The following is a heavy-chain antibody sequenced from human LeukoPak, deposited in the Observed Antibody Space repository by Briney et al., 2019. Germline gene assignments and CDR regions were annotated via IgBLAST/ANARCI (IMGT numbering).Heavy chain of an antibody. CDR1: GYSISSGYY. CDR2: IYHSGST. V-gene: IGHV4-38-2*02. J-gene: IGHJ4*02. Sequence: PSETLSLTCTVSGYSISSGYYWGWIRQPPGKGLEWIGSIYHSGSTYYNPSLKSRVTISVDTSKNQFSLKLSSVTAADTAVYYCAREAGARVGDFDYWGQGTLVTVSS. CDR3: AREAGARVGDFDY. D-gene: IGHD3-16*01.